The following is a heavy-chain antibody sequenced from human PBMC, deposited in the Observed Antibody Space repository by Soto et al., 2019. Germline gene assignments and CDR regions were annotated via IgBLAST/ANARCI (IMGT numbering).Heavy chain of an antibody. CDR1: GYTFTSYD. Sequence: QVQLVQYGAEVKKPGASVKVSCKASGYTFTSYDINWVRQATGQGLEWMGWMNPNSGNTGYAQKFEGRVTMTRNTSISTAYMEMSSMRSEDTAVYYCAGGELLWFGELLRWGQGTLVTVSS. CDR3: AGGELLWFGELLR. V-gene: IGHV1-8*01. D-gene: IGHD3-10*01. CDR2: MNPNSGNT. J-gene: IGHJ4*02.